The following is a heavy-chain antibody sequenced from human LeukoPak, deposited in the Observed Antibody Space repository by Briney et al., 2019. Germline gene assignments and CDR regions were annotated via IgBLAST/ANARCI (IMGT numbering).Heavy chain of an antibody. J-gene: IGHJ6*02. Sequence: PSETLSLTSTVSGGSISSYYWSWIRQPPGKGLEWIGYIYYSGSTNCNPSLKSRVTISVDTSKNQFSLKLSSVTAADTAVYYCARWSGSYSDYYYYYGMDVWGQGTTVTVSS. CDR1: GGSISSYY. CDR2: IYYSGST. D-gene: IGHD1-26*01. CDR3: ARWSGSYSDYYYYYGMDV. V-gene: IGHV4-59*01.